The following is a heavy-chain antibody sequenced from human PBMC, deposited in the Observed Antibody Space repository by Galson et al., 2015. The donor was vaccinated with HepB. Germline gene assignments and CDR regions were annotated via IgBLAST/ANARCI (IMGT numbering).Heavy chain of an antibody. CDR2: INSDGSST. CDR3: ARAGYFTVTPFDY. D-gene: IGHD4-17*01. Sequence: SLRLSCAASGFTFSSYWMHWVRQGPGKGLVWVSRINSDGSSTNYADSVKGRFTISRDNAKNTLYLQMNSLRAEDTAVYYCARAGYFTVTPFDYWGQGTLVTVSS. CDR1: GFTFSSYW. V-gene: IGHV3-74*01. J-gene: IGHJ4*02.